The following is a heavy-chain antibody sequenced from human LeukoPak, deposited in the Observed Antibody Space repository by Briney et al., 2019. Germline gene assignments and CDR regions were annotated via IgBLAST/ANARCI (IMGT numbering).Heavy chain of an antibody. D-gene: IGHD3-3*02. J-gene: IGHJ6*04. V-gene: IGHV3-21*01. CDR3: ARCSDSISQVDV. CDR2: IGSSSSYI. Sequence: GGSLRLSCAASGFTFSSYSMNWVRQAPGKGLEWVSSIGSSSSYIYYADSVKGRFTISRDNAKNSLYLQMNSLRAEDTAVYYCARCSDSISQVDVWGKGTTVTVSS. CDR1: GFTFSSYS.